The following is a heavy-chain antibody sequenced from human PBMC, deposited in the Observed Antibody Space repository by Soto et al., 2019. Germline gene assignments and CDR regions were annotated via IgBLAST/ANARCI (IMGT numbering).Heavy chain of an antibody. D-gene: IGHD3-22*01. J-gene: IGHJ4*02. CDR1: GYTLRSYV. V-gene: IGHV1-18*04. CDR3: ARDWSRYYDNSGLIWFY. Sequence: ASVRVSCKTSGYTLRSYVISWVLQAPGQGLEWMGLISAYNGDTHYAPKFQDRITLTTETSTDTAYMELRSLRLDDTAVYYCARDWSRYYDNSGLIWFYWGQGSLVTVSS. CDR2: ISAYNGDT.